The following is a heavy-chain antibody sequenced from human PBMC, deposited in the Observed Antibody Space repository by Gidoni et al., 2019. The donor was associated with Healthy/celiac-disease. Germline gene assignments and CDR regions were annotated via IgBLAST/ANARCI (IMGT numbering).Heavy chain of an antibody. V-gene: IGHV3-66*01. J-gene: IGHJ6*02. Sequence: EVQLVESGGGLVQPGGSLRLPCAASGFTVISYYMSWVRQAPGKGLGWVAVIYSVGTTYYADTVKGRFTIARGNTKNALYLQMNSLRAEDTAVYYCARGGDSSSWYLGYYYYYGMDVWGQGTTVTVSS. CDR1: GFTVISYY. D-gene: IGHD6-13*01. CDR2: IYSVGTT. CDR3: ARGGDSSSWYLGYYYYYGMDV.